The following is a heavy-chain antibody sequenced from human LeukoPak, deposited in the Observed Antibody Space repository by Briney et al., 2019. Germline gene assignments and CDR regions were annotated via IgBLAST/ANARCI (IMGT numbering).Heavy chain of an antibody. CDR3: TRAVAGHPD. Sequence: PSETLSLTCAVSGVPFSNYYWSWVRQSPTKGLEWIGEINHSGYTNYNPSLKSRVTISIDTSKNQSSLMLTSVTAADTAVYYCTRAVAGHPDWGQGTLVTVSS. CDR2: INHSGYT. D-gene: IGHD6-19*01. V-gene: IGHV4-34*01. J-gene: IGHJ4*02. CDR1: GVPFSNYY.